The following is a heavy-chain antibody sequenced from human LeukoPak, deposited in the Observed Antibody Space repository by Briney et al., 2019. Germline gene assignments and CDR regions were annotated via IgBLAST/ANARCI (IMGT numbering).Heavy chain of an antibody. D-gene: IGHD3-22*01. V-gene: IGHV5-51*01. J-gene: IGHJ3*02. CDR2: IYPGDSDT. CDR1: GYSFTSYW. Sequence: GESLKISCKGSGYSFTSYWIGWVRQMPGKGLEWMGIIYPGDSDTRYSPSFQGQVTISADKSISTAYLQWSSLKASDTAMYYCARQATDTYYYDSSGYSTGAFDIWGQGTMVTVSS. CDR3: ARQATDTYYYDSSGYSTGAFDI.